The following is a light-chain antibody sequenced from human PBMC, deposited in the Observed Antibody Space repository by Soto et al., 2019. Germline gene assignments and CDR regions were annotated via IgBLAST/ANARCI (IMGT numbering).Light chain of an antibody. Sequence: EIVLTQSPVTLSLSPGERATLSCRASQSVSSSYLAWYQQKPGQAPRLLIYGASSRATGIPDRFSGSGSRTDFTLTISRLEPEDFAVYYCQEYGSSPPVTFGQGTRLEI. CDR1: QSVSSSY. CDR2: GAS. V-gene: IGKV3-20*01. J-gene: IGKJ5*01. CDR3: QEYGSSPPVT.